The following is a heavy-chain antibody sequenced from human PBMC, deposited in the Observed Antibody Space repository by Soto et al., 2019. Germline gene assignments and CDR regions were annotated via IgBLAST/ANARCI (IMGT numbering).Heavy chain of an antibody. V-gene: IGHV1-8*01. CDR1: GYTFVSYN. Sequence: ASVKVSCKASGYTFVSYNINWVRQATGQGLEWMGWMNPNTGNTGYAQKFQGRVTMTRNTAMRTAYMELSGLRSEDTAVYYCARGTVRSTSFDYWGQGALVTVSS. D-gene: IGHD2-2*01. CDR2: MNPNTGNT. J-gene: IGHJ4*02. CDR3: ARGTVRSTSFDY.